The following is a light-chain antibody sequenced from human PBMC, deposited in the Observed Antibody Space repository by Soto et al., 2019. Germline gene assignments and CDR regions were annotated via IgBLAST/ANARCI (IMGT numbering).Light chain of an antibody. V-gene: IGKV1-6*02. CDR3: LQDHNYPLT. Sequence: AIQMAQSPSSLSASVGDRVTITCRASQGIGNDVCWFQQKPGKAPKLLIYAAATLQSGVPSRFSGSRSGTDFTLTISSLQPEDFATYYWLQDHNYPLTVGGGTKVEIK. CDR1: QGIGND. J-gene: IGKJ4*01. CDR2: AAA.